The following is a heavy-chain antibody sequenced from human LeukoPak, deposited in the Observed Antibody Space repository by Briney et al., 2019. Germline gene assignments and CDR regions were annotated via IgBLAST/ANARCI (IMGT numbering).Heavy chain of an antibody. CDR3: AKDQWLRTIGIFNY. J-gene: IGHJ4*02. Sequence: GGSPRLSCVASEFTFSSFAMSWVRQAPGKGLEWVSGIIDSGGSTYYADSVKGRFTVSRDNSKNTLYLQTNSLRAEDTAVYYCAKDQWLRTIGIFNYWGQGTLVTVSS. V-gene: IGHV3-23*01. CDR1: EFTFSSFA. CDR2: IIDSGGST. D-gene: IGHD5-12*01.